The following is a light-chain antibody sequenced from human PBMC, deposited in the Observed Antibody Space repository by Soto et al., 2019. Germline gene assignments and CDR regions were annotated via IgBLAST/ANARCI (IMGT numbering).Light chain of an antibody. CDR1: RDIGKY. J-gene: IGKJ5*01. Sequence: DIQMTQSPSSLSASVGDRVTITCQASRDIGKYLNWFQEKPGKAPKLLIYDASNRQTGVPSRFSGGGSGTDFSFTISSLQPEDFATYYCQQYNSLPPTFGQGTRLEI. CDR3: QQYNSLPPT. V-gene: IGKV1-33*01. CDR2: DAS.